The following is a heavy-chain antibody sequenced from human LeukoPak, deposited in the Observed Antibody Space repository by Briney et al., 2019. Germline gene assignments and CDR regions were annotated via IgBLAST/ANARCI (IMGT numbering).Heavy chain of an antibody. J-gene: IGHJ5*02. D-gene: IGHD1-26*01. CDR2: IRYDGSNK. CDR3: AREGSWETNWFDP. V-gene: IGHV3-30*02. Sequence: GGSLRLSCAASGFTFSSYGMHWVRQAPGKGLEWVAFIRYDGSNKYYADSVKGRFTISRDNSKNTLYLQMNSLRAEDTAVYYCAREGSWETNWFDPWGQGTLVTVSS. CDR1: GFTFSSYG.